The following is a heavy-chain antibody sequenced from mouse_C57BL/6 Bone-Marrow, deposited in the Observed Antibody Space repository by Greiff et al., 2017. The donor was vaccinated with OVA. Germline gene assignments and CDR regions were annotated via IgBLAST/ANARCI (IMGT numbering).Heavy chain of an antibody. D-gene: IGHD1-1*01. CDR2: INPSNGGT. J-gene: IGHJ2*01. CDR1: GYTFTSYW. V-gene: IGHV1-53*01. CDR3: ARRASYALYYFAY. Sequence: QVQLQQPGTELVKPGASVKLSCKASGYTFTSYWMHWVKQRPGQGLEWIGNINPSNGGTNYNEKFKSKATLTVDTSSSTAYMQLISLSSEDSAVYYCARRASYALYYFAYWGQGTTLTVSS.